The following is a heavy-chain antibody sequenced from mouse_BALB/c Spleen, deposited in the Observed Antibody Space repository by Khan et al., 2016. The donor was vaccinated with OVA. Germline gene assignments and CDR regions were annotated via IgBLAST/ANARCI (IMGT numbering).Heavy chain of an antibody. J-gene: IGHJ4*01. CDR1: GDSITSGF. Sequence: EVQLVESGPSLVKPSQTLSLTCSVTGDSITSGFWNWIRKFPGNKFEYLGYITYSGNIYYNQSLKSRISITRDTSKSQYYLQLNSVTTEDTATYYCARSYGSWAMDYWGQGTSVTISS. CDR2: ITYSGNI. CDR3: ARSYGSWAMDY. D-gene: IGHD1-1*01. V-gene: IGHV3-8*02.